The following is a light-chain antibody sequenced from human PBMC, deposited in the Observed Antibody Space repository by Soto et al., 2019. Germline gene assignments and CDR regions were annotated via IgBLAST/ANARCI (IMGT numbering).Light chain of an antibody. J-gene: IGKJ1*01. CDR2: RAS. Sequence: DIQMTQSPSTLSASVGDRVTITCRASQSIDNWLAWYQQKPGKAPKLMIYRASSLESGVPSRFSGSGSGTEFTLTISSLQPDDFVIYFCQQYKSYPWTFGQGTKVEIK. V-gene: IGKV1-5*03. CDR1: QSIDNW. CDR3: QQYKSYPWT.